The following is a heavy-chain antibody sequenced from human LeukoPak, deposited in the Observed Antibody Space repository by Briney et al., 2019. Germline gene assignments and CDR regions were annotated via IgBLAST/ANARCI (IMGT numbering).Heavy chain of an antibody. CDR1: GFTFSSYS. V-gene: IGHV3-48*02. Sequence: GGSLRLSCAASGFTFSSYSMNWVRQAPGKGLEWDSYISSSSSTIYYADSVKGRFTISRDNAKNSLYLQMNSLRDEDTAVYYCARHSGYDSWGYGFDPWGQGTLVTVSS. J-gene: IGHJ5*02. D-gene: IGHD5-12*01. CDR3: ARHSGYDSWGYGFDP. CDR2: ISSSSSTI.